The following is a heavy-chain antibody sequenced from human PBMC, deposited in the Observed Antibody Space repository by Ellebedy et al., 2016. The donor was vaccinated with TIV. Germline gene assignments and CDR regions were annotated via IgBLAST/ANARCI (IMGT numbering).Heavy chain of an antibody. Sequence: SVKVSXKASRGTFSSYAISWVRQAPGQGLEWMGGIIPIFGTANYAQKFQGRVTITADESTSTAYMELSSLRSEDTAVYYCARGWELLHWDYWGQGTLVTVSS. D-gene: IGHD1-26*01. CDR3: ARGWELLHWDY. V-gene: IGHV1-69*13. J-gene: IGHJ4*02. CDR2: IIPIFGTA. CDR1: RGTFSSYA.